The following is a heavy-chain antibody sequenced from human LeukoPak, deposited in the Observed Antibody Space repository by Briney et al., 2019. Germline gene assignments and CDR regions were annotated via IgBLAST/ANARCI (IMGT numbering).Heavy chain of an antibody. V-gene: IGHV4-39*01. CDR1: GGSISSSSYY. CDR3: ATGQFEYFQH. Sequence: SQTLSLTCTVSGGSISSSSYYWGWIRQPPGKGLEWIGSIYYSGSTYYNPSLKSRVAISVDTSKNQFSLKLSSVTAADTAVYYCATGQFEYFQHWGQGTLVTVSS. D-gene: IGHD6-19*01. CDR2: IYYSGST. J-gene: IGHJ1*01.